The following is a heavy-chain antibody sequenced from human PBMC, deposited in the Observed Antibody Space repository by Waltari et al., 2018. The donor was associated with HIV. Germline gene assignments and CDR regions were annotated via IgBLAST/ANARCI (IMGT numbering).Heavy chain of an antibody. CDR3: ARRHATEGFLDL. Sequence: EVQLLESGGGLVQPGGSMRLSCAASGFTFSNFWMHWVRQVPGKGPVWISRLNGEGTTNLYADSVKGRFTISRDNTRDALYLQMNSLRAEDTAVYYCARRHATEGFLDLWGRGTLVTVSS. V-gene: IGHV3-74*01. J-gene: IGHJ2*01. D-gene: IGHD2-21*01. CDR2: LNGEGTTN. CDR1: GFTFSNFW.